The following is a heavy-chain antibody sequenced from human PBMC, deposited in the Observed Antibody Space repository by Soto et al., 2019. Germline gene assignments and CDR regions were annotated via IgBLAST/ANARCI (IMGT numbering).Heavy chain of an antibody. D-gene: IGHD3-22*01. CDR3: AKQRSGQYYDSSGYYFDY. Sequence: EVQLLESGGGLVQPGGSLRLSCAASGFTFSSYAMSWVRQAPGKGLEWVSAISGSGGSTYYADSVKGRFTISRDNSKNTLYLQMNSLRAEDTAVYYCAKQRSGQYYDSSGYYFDYWGQGTLVTVSS. CDR2: ISGSGGST. J-gene: IGHJ4*02. V-gene: IGHV3-23*01. CDR1: GFTFSSYA.